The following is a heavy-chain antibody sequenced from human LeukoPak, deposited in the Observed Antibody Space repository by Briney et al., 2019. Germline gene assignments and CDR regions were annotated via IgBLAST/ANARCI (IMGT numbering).Heavy chain of an antibody. CDR3: ARVLWTYYFDY. D-gene: IGHD3-10*01. Sequence: SQTLSLTCTVSGGSISSGDYYWSWIRQPPGKGLEWIGYIYCSGSTYYNPSLKRRVTISVDTSKNQFSLKLSSVTAADTAVYYCARVLWTYYFDYWGQGTLVTVSS. J-gene: IGHJ4*02. CDR2: IYCSGST. V-gene: IGHV4-30-4*08. CDR1: GGSISSGDYY.